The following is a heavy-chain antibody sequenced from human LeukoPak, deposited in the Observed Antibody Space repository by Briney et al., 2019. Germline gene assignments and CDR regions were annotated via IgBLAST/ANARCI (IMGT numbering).Heavy chain of an antibody. CDR3: ARDAALTVTMAYY. D-gene: IGHD4-11*01. V-gene: IGHV1-69*04. J-gene: IGHJ4*02. Sequence: SVKVSCKASGGTFSSYTISWVRQAPGQGLEWMGRIIPILCIANYAQKFQGRVTITADKSTSTAYMELSSLRSEDTAVYYCARDAALTVTMAYYWGQGTLVTVSS. CDR1: GGTFSSYT. CDR2: IIPILCIA.